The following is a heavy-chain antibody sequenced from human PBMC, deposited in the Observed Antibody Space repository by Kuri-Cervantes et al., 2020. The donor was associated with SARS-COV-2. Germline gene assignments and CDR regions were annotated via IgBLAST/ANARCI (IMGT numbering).Heavy chain of an antibody. J-gene: IGHJ4*02. D-gene: IGHD3-3*01. Sequence: GGSLRLSCAASGFTFSSYWMHWVRQAPGKGLVWVSRINSDGSSTSYADSVMGRFTISRDNAKNTLYLQMNSLRAEDTAVYYCARDIVTVDYDFWSGYYGPSYFDYWGQGTLVTVSS. CDR2: INSDGSST. CDR1: GFTFSSYW. CDR3: ARDIVTVDYDFWSGYYGPSYFDY. V-gene: IGHV3-74*01.